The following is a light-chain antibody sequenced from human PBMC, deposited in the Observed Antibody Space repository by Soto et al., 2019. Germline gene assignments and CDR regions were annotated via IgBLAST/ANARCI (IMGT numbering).Light chain of an antibody. V-gene: IGKV1-12*01. CDR3: QHAHNFPLT. CDR2: AAS. CDR1: QNIGSW. Sequence: DVQMTQCPSSVSASVGDRVTITCRASQNIGSWLAWYQQKSGKAPKLLIFAASSLQSGVPSRFSGSGSGTDFSLTISSLQPEDFATYYCQHAHNFPLTYGQGTKVDIK. J-gene: IGKJ1*01.